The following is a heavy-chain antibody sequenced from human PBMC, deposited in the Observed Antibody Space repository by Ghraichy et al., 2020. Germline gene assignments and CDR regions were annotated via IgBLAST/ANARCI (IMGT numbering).Heavy chain of an antibody. V-gene: IGHV1-69*13. CDR3: ARPYGGNRAFWY. CDR2: IIPIFGTA. J-gene: IGHJ4*02. CDR1: GGTFSSYA. D-gene: IGHD4-23*01. Sequence: SVKVSCKASGGTFSSYAISWVRQAPGQGLEWMGGIIPIFGTANYAQKFQGRVTITADESTSTAYMELSSLRFEDTAVYYCARPYGGNRAFWYWGQGTLVTVSS.